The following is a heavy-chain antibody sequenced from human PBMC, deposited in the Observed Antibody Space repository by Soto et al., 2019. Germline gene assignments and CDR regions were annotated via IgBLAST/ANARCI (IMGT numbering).Heavy chain of an antibody. D-gene: IGHD6-13*01. CDR3: ASLPGSEQQRTYGMDV. Sequence: SVKVSCKASGGTFSSYTINRERKAPGQGIEKMGRIIPILGIANYAQKFQGRVTITADKSTSTAYMELSSLRSEDTAVYYCASLPGSEQQRTYGMDVWG. J-gene: IGHJ6*02. CDR1: GGTFSSYT. CDR2: IIPILGIA. V-gene: IGHV1-69*02.